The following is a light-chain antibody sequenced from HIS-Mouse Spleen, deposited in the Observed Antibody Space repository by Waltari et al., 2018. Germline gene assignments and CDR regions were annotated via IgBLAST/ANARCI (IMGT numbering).Light chain of an antibody. Sequence: QSALTQPRSVSGSPGQSVTISCTGTSSDVGGFNYVSWYQQHPGKAPKLMSYDVSKRPSGVPDRFSRSKSGHAASLPISGLQADDEADYYCCSYAGSYTGVFGTGTKVTVL. J-gene: IGLJ1*01. CDR3: CSYAGSYTGV. CDR2: DVS. V-gene: IGLV2-11*01. CDR1: SSDVGGFNY.